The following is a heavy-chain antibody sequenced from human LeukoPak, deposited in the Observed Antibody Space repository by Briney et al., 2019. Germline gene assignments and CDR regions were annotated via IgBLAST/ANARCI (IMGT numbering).Heavy chain of an antibody. D-gene: IGHD3-22*01. J-gene: IGHJ5*02. V-gene: IGHV4-30-2*01. Sequence: SETLSLTCAVSGGSISSGGYSWSWIRQPPGKGLEWIGYIYHSGSTYYNPSLKSRVTISVDKSKNQFSLKLSSVTAADTAVYYCARAEYYDSSAPSWFDPWGQGTLVTVSS. CDR3: ARAEYYDSSAPSWFDP. CDR1: GGSISSGGYS. CDR2: IYHSGST.